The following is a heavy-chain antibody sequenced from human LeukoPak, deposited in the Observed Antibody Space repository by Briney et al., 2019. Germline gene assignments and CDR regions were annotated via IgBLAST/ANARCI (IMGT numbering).Heavy chain of an antibody. D-gene: IGHD5-24*01. J-gene: IGHJ4*02. CDR3: ARDTGDGYNVFDY. CDR1: GYTFTGYY. CDR2: INPNSGGT. V-gene: IGHV1-2*02. Sequence: ASVKVSCKASGYTFTGYYMHWVRQAPGQGLQWMGWINPNSGGTNYAQKFQGRVAMTRDTSISTAYMELSRLRSDDTAVYYCARDTGDGYNVFDYWGQGTLVTVSS.